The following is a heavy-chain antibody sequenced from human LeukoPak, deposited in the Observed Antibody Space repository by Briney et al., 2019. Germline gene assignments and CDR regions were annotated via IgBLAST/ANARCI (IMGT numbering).Heavy chain of an antibody. D-gene: IGHD3-10*01. CDR2: INPNSGGT. Sequence: GASVKVSCKASGYTFTGYYMHWVRQAPGQRLEWMGWINPNSGGTNYAQKFQGRVTMTRDTSISTAYMELSKLRSDDTAVYYCARNYYGSGTPTNNWFDPWGQGTLVTVSS. CDR1: GYTFTGYY. CDR3: ARNYYGSGTPTNNWFDP. V-gene: IGHV1-2*02. J-gene: IGHJ5*02.